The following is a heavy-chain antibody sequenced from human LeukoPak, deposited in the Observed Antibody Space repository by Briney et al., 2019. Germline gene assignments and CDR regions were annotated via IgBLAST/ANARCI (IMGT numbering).Heavy chain of an antibody. CDR1: GGSISNSNYY. Sequence: SETLSLTCIVSGGSISNSNYYWGWIRQPPGRGLEWIGSIFYDGSSDYNPSLKSRVTISVDTSKNKFSLKLSSVTAADTAVYYCARGRRGYSGYYDYWGQGTLVTVSS. CDR3: ARGRRGYSGYYDY. J-gene: IGHJ4*02. CDR2: IFYDGSS. D-gene: IGHD5-12*01. V-gene: IGHV4-39*02.